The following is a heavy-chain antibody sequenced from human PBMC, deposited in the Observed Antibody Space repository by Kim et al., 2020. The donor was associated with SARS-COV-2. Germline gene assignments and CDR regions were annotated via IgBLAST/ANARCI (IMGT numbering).Heavy chain of an antibody. D-gene: IGHD3-22*01. CDR2: ISHDGSNK. V-gene: IGHV3-30*18. CDR1: GITFRSYG. J-gene: IGHJ4*02. CDR3: AKIHLGNLDTTTSYARDY. Sequence: GGSLRLSCVVSGITFRSYGMHWVRQAPGKGLEWVSLISHDGSNKYYADSVKGRFTLSRDNSKNTLYLQMNSLRAEDTAVYYCAKIHLGNLDTTTSYARDYWGQGSLVTGSS.